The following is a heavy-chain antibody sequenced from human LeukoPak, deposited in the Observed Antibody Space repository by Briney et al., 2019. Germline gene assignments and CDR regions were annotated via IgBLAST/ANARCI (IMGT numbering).Heavy chain of an antibody. Sequence: PGGSLRLSCAASGFTFSSYGMHWVRQAPGKGLEWVAVISYDGSNKYYADSVKGRFTISRDNSKNTLCLQMNSLRAEDTAVYYCAKGGIAAAGMQNDYWGQGTLVTVSS. CDR3: AKGGIAAAGMQNDY. J-gene: IGHJ4*02. CDR2: ISYDGSNK. CDR1: GFTFSSYG. D-gene: IGHD6-13*01. V-gene: IGHV3-30*18.